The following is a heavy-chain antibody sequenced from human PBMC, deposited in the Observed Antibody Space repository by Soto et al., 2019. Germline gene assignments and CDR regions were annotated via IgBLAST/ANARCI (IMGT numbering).Heavy chain of an antibody. D-gene: IGHD6-13*01. CDR3: AAGEASSRNLAPYYLDF. CDR2: IHYSGTT. J-gene: IGHJ4*02. V-gene: IGHV4-59*01. CDR1: GGSMRNYF. Sequence: SETLSLTCTVSGGSMRNYFWTWIRQPPGKGLEWIGYIHYSGTTSFFPSYNPSLRSRVTISEDTSKNQFSLKLLSVTTADTAVYFCAAGEASSRNLAPYYLDFWGQGTLVTVLL.